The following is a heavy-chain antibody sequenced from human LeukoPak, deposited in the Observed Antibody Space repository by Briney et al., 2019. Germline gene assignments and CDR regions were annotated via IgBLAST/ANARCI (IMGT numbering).Heavy chain of an antibody. J-gene: IGHJ4*02. CDR3: AKESNYYFDY. D-gene: IGHD4-11*01. Sequence: GGSLRLSFAASGFTFSSYGMHWVRQAPGKGLEWVAVISYDGSNKYYADSVKGRFTISRDNSKNTLYLQMNSLRAEDTAVYYCAKESNYYFDYWGQGTLVTVSS. CDR2: ISYDGSNK. V-gene: IGHV3-30*18. CDR1: GFTFSSYG.